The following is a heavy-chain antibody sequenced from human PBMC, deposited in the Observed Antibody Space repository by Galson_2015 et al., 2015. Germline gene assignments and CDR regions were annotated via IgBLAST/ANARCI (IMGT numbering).Heavy chain of an antibody. V-gene: IGHV3-23*01. Sequence: SLRLSCAASGFTFSSYAMSWVRQAPGKGLEWVSAISGSGGSTYYADSVKGRFTISRDNSKNTLYLQMNSLRAEDTAVYYCATDATVAGNFQHWGQGALVTVSS. CDR1: GFTFSSYA. J-gene: IGHJ1*01. CDR3: ATDATVAGNFQH. CDR2: ISGSGGST. D-gene: IGHD4-11*01.